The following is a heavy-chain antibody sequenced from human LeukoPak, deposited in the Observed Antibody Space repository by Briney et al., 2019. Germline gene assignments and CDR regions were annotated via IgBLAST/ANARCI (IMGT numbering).Heavy chain of an antibody. V-gene: IGHV1-46*01. Sequence: GASVKVSCKASGYTFTSYYMHWVRQAPGQGLEWMGIINPSGGSTSYAQKFQGGVTMTRDMSTSTVYMELSSLRSEDTAVYYCAREFKGSGWYGYWGQGILVTVSS. D-gene: IGHD6-19*01. J-gene: IGHJ4*02. CDR1: GYTFTSYY. CDR3: AREFKGSGWYGY. CDR2: INPSGGST.